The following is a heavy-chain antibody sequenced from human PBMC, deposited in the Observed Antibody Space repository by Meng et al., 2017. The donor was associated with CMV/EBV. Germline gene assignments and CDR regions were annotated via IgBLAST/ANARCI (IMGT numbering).Heavy chain of an antibody. D-gene: IGHD3-22*01. CDR1: GFSLSTSGVG. CDR3: AHSGYYYDSSGYRIDY. J-gene: IGHJ4*02. Sequence: QLTLKESGPTLVKPXXXXXLXXTXXGFSLSTSGVGVGWIRQPPGKALEWLALIYWDDDKRYSPSLKSRLTITKDTSKNQVVLTMTNMDPVDTATYYCAHSGYYYDSSGYRIDYWGQGTLIPSPQ. CDR2: IYWDDDK. V-gene: IGHV2-5*02.